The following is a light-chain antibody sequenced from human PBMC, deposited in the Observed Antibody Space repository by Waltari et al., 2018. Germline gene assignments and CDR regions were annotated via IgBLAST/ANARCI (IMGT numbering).Light chain of an antibody. CDR2: KNN. J-gene: IGLJ3*02. CDR1: SSNIESNY. Sequence: QSVLTQPPSASGTPGQRVTISCSGSSSNIESNYVYWYQQFPGTAPKVLMFKNNPRPSGVSDRFSASKSGAAASLAISGLRSDDEADYYCGTLDDSLSRPVFGGGTKLTVL. CDR3: GTLDDSLSRPV. V-gene: IGLV1-47*01.